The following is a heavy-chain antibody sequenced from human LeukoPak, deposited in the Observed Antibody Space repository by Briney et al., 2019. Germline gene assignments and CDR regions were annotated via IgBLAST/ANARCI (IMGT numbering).Heavy chain of an antibody. D-gene: IGHD3-16*01. V-gene: IGHV3-7*01. CDR1: GFTFSNYW. J-gene: IGHJ6*03. CDR2: IKQDGSEK. Sequence: GGSLRLSCVASGFTFSNYWLTWVRQAPGKGLECVANIKQDGSEKSYVDSVKGRFTISRDNAKNSVYLQMNSLRVEDTAVYYCARDHVGGKYYYMDVWGKGTTVTVS. CDR3: ARDHVGGKYYYMDV.